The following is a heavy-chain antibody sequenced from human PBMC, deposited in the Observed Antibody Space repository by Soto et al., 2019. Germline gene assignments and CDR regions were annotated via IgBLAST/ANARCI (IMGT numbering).Heavy chain of an antibody. D-gene: IGHD5-12*01. CDR1: GFTFDDYT. J-gene: IGHJ2*01. CDR3: AKDNGDGYNLDWYFDL. V-gene: IGHV3-43*01. CDR2: ISWDGGST. Sequence: GGSLRLSCAASGFTFDDYTMHWVRQAPGKGLEWVSLISWDGGSTYYADSVKGRFTISRDNSKDSLYLQMNSLRTEDTALYYCAKDNGDGYNLDWYFDLWGRGTLVTVSS.